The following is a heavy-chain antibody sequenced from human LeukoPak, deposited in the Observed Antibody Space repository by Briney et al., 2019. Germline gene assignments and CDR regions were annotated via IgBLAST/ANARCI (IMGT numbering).Heavy chain of an antibody. J-gene: IGHJ6*03. CDR2: ISSSSSYI. Sequence: KPGGSLRLSCAASGFTFSSYSMNWVRQAPGKGLEWVSSISSSSSYIYYADSVKGRFTISRDNAKNSLYLQMNSLRAEDTAVYYCARDKGSDLGIPPYYYMDVRGEGTTVTVSS. D-gene: IGHD1-14*01. CDR1: GFTFSSYS. CDR3: ARDKGSDLGIPPYYYMDV. V-gene: IGHV3-21*01.